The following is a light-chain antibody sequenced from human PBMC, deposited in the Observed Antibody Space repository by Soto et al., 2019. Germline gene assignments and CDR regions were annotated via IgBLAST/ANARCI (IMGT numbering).Light chain of an antibody. V-gene: IGKV1-5*01. J-gene: IGKJ1*01. CDR1: QSISSW. CDR3: QQYNSYSPV. CDR2: DAS. Sequence: DIQMTQSPSTLSASVGDRVTITCRASQSISSWLAWYQQKPGKAPKLLIYDASSLESGVPSRFSGSGSGTEFTLTISSLLPDDFATYYCQQYNSYSPVFGQGTKVEI.